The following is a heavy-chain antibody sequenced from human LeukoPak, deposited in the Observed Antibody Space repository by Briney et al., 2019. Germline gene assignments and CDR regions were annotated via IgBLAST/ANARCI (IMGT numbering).Heavy chain of an antibody. CDR3: ARVIAVVRGGGLSYYYAMDV. J-gene: IGHJ6*02. Sequence: GGSLRLSCAASGFTFISYSMTWVRQAPGKGLEWLSYINSGSSTMYYADSVKGRFTISRDNGKTSLYLQMNSLRDEDTAVYYCARVIAVVRGGGLSYYYAMDVWGQGTTVTVSS. CDR2: INSGSSTM. CDR1: GFTFISYS. V-gene: IGHV3-48*02. D-gene: IGHD3-10*01.